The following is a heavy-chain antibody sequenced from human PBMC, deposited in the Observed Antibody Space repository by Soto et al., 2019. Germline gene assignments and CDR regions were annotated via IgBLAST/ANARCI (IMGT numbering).Heavy chain of an antibody. CDR3: AKAGSYNDHDAFDI. CDR2: IIPVLDKP. D-gene: IGHD2-15*01. J-gene: IGHJ3*02. CDR1: GGVFSSYT. Sequence: QVQLVQSGAEVKKPGSSVRVSCKASGGVFSSYTINWLRQAPGQGLEWMGRIIPVLDKPTYAQKFQGRVTISSDKSTNTSYIELSSLTSEDTAIYFCAKAGSYNDHDAFDIWGQGTRVTVSS. V-gene: IGHV1-69*02.